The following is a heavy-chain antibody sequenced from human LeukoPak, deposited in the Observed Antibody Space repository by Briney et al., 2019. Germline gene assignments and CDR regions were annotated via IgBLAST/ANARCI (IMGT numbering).Heavy chain of an antibody. CDR2: IKQDGSEK. J-gene: IGHJ4*02. D-gene: IGHD5-12*01. CDR1: GFTVSSYW. V-gene: IGHV3-7*01. CDR3: ASPGFSGYDPFDY. Sequence: GGSLRLSCAASGFTVSSYWMSWVRQTPGKGLEWVANIKQDGSEKYYVDSVKGRFTISRDNAKNSLYLQMNSLRAEDTAVYYCASPGFSGYDPFDYWGQGTLVTVSS.